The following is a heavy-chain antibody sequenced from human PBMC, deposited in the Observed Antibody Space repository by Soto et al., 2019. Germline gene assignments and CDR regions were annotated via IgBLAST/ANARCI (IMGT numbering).Heavy chain of an antibody. J-gene: IGHJ6*02. V-gene: IGHV1-18*01. Sequence: GASVKVSCKASGYTFTRSGISWVRQAPGQGLEWMGWISTYNGDTNYAQTFQGRVTMTTDTSTSTVHMEVRSLRSDDTAVYYCAREGVAPYYYYGMDVWGQGNPVTVPS. D-gene: IGHD5-12*01. CDR1: GYTFTRSG. CDR3: AREGVAPYYYYGMDV. CDR2: ISTYNGDT.